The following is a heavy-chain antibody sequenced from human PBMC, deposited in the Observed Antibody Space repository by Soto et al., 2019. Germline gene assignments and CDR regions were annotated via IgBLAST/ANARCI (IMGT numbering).Heavy chain of an antibody. CDR3: AKDGDYYYDSSGYNPAID. J-gene: IGHJ4*02. CDR2: ISYDGSNK. Sequence: GGSLRLSCAASGFTFSSYGMHWVRQAPGKGLEWVAVISYDGSNKYYADSVNGRFTISRDNSKNTLYLQMNSLRAEDTAVYYCAKDGDYYYDSSGYNPAIDWGQGTLVTVSS. D-gene: IGHD3-22*01. V-gene: IGHV3-30*18. CDR1: GFTFSSYG.